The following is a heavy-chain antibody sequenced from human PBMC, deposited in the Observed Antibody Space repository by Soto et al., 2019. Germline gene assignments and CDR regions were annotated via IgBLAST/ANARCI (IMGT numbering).Heavy chain of an antibody. V-gene: IGHV1-2*02. D-gene: IGHD1-26*01. CDR2: INPNSGGT. J-gene: IGHJ4*02. CDR3: VRVALYSGSLHLDS. CDR1: GYTFIAYY. Sequence: GASVKVSCKASGYTFIAYYTHWVRQAPGRGLEWMGWINPNSGGTNYAQKFQGRVTMTRDTSISTAYMELSRLTSDDTAVYYCVRVALYSGSLHLDSWGQGTLVTVSS.